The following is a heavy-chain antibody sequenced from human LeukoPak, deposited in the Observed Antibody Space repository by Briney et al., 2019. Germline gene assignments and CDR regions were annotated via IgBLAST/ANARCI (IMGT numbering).Heavy chain of an antibody. V-gene: IGHV3-7*01. CDR2: IKQDGSEK. D-gene: IGHD3-22*01. CDR3: ARESQYYYDSSGYLDYYYGMDV. Sequence: PGGSLRLSCAASGFTFSNAWMNWVRQAPGKGLEWVANIKQDGSEKYYVDSVKGRFTISRDNAKNSLYLQMNSLRAEDTAVYYCARESQYYYDSSGYLDYYYGMDVWGQGTTVTVSS. J-gene: IGHJ6*02. CDR1: GFTFSNAW.